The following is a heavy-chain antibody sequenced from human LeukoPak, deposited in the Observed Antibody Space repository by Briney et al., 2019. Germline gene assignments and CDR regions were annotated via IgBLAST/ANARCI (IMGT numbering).Heavy chain of an antibody. J-gene: IGHJ4*02. CDR3: ARELDSGSYSAFDY. CDR1: GFTFSSYS. V-gene: IGHV3-48*01. CDR2: ITRSSSAR. Sequence: GGSLRLSCAASGFTFSSYSMNWVRQAPGKGLEWVSYITRSSSARYYADAVKGRFTISRDNAKNSLYLQMNSLRAEDTAVYYCARELDSGSYSAFDYWGQGTLVTVSS. D-gene: IGHD1-26*01.